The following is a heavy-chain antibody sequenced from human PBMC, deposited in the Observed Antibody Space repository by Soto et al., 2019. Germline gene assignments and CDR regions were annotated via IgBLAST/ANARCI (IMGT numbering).Heavy chain of an antibody. Sequence: EVQLVESGGDLVQPGGSLRLSCAASGFTFSNYYMTWVRQAPGKGLEWVANIKQDGSENYYVDSVRGRFTISRDNAKKSLYLQMNTLRAEDTAVYYCARDLYCVFDYWGQGTLVTVSS. V-gene: IGHV3-7*05. D-gene: IGHD1-26*01. CDR1: GFTFSNYY. CDR2: IKQDGSEN. J-gene: IGHJ4*02. CDR3: ARDLYCVFDY.